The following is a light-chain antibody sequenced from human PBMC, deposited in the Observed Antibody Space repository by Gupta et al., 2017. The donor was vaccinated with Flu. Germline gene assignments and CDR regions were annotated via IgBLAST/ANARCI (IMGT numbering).Light chain of an antibody. CDR1: SGSIASHY. V-gene: IGLV6-57*03. CDR2: DDN. Sequence: NFMLTQPHSASESPGKTVTISCTRSSGSIASHYIQWYQHRQGSAPTTVIFDDNQRPSGVPDRFSFSIASSSNSASLTISGLKTEDEAYYYCHSYDSSNQSVVFGGGTKLTVL. CDR3: HSYDSSNQSVV. J-gene: IGLJ2*01.